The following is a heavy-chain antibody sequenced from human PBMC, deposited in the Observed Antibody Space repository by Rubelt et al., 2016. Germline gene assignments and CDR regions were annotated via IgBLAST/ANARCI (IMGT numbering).Heavy chain of an antibody. V-gene: IGHV3-23*01. CDR3: AKDGVGYYEPFDY. CDR2: ISGSGGST. CDR1: GFTFSSYA. Sequence: EVQLLESGGGLVQPGGSLRLSCAASGFTFSSYAMSWVRQAPGKGLEWVSAISGSGGSTYYADSVNGRFTISRENSKNTRYLQMNSLRAEDTAVYYCAKDGVGYYEPFDYWGQGTLVTVSS. J-gene: IGHJ4*02. D-gene: IGHD3-22*01.